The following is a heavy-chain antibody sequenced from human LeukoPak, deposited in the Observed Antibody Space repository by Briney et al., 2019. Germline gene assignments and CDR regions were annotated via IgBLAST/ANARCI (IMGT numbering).Heavy chain of an antibody. D-gene: IGHD5-18*01. CDR3: ARMQGQLWPNYDY. J-gene: IGHJ4*02. CDR1: GFTFSSYS. CDR2: ISSSSSYI. Sequence: GGSLRLSCAASGFTFSSYSMNWVRQAPGKGLEWVSSISSSSSYIYYADSVKGRFTISRDNAKNSLYLQMNSLRAEDTAVYYCARMQGQLWPNYDYWGQGTLVTVSS. V-gene: IGHV3-21*01.